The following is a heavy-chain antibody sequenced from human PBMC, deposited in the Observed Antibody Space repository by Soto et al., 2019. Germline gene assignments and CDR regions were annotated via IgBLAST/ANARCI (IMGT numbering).Heavy chain of an antibody. Sequence: SETLSLTCAVYVGSFSGYYWSWIRQPPGKGLEWIGEVNHSGSTNYNPSLKSRVTISVDTSKNQFSLKLSSVTAADTAVYYCARGAGVIAAAAARAEYNWFDPWGQGTLVNLYS. D-gene: IGHD6-13*01. J-gene: IGHJ5*02. CDR1: VGSFSGYY. CDR3: ARGAGVIAAAAARAEYNWFDP. CDR2: VNHSGST. V-gene: IGHV4-34*01.